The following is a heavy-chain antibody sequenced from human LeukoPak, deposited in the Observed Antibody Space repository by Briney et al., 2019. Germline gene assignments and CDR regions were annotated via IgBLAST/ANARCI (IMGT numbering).Heavy chain of an antibody. D-gene: IGHD5-18*01. CDR1: KYTLIELS. Sequence: ASVKVSGKVSKYTLIELSMHWVRQAPGKGLEWMGGFDPEDGETVYTQKFQDRVTMTEDTSTDTAYMDLSSLISDDTAVYYCTASGYSRGHYFHYWGQGTLVTVSS. CDR2: FDPEDGET. J-gene: IGHJ4*02. V-gene: IGHV1-24*01. CDR3: TASGYSRGHYFHY.